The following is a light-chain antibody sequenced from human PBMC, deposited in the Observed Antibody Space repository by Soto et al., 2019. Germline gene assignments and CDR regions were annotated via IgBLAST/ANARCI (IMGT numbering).Light chain of an antibody. CDR1: SSDVGGYNY. CDR3: ISYTTSSTLGV. V-gene: IGLV2-14*01. CDR2: EVN. J-gene: IGLJ1*01. Sequence: QSALTQPASVSGSPGQSITISCTGTSSDVGGYNYVSWYQHHPGKAPKLMIYEVNNRPSGVSNRFSGSKSGNTASLTISGLQAEDEADYYCISYTTSSTLGVFGTGTKVTVL.